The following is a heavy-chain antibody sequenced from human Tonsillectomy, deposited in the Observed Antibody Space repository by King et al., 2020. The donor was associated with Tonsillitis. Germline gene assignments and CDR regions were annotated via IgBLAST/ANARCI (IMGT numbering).Heavy chain of an antibody. CDR1: GFTFSSYA. Sequence: VQLVESGGGLVQPGGSLRLSCAASGFTFSSYAMSWVRQAPGKGLEWVSAISGSGGSTYYADSVKGRFTISRDNSKNTLCLQMNSPRAEDTAVYYCAKDPLGGVGATAYWGQGTLVTVSS. V-gene: IGHV3-23*04. D-gene: IGHD1-26*01. CDR3: AKDPLGGVGATAY. CDR2: ISGSGGST. J-gene: IGHJ4*02.